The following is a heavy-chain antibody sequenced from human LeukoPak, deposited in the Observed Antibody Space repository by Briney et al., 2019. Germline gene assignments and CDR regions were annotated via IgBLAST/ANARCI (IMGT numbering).Heavy chain of an antibody. CDR2: ISGGGVST. CDR1: GFTFSIYG. CDR3: ARKVAAPDY. J-gene: IGHJ4*02. D-gene: IGHD6-19*01. V-gene: IGHV3-23*01. Sequence: GGSLRLSCAASGFTFSIYGMSWVRQAPEKGPQWVSAISGGGVSTYYADSVRGRFTISRDNSKNTLYLQMNSLRAEDTAVYYCARKVAAPDYWGQGTLVTVSS.